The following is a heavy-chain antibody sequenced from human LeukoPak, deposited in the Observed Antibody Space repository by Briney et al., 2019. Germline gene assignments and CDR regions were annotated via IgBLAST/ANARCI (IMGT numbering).Heavy chain of an antibody. CDR3: AKQDSSSSASDAFDI. CDR1: GFTFSSYA. D-gene: IGHD6-6*01. J-gene: IGHJ3*02. Sequence: PGGSLRLSCAASGFTFSSYAMSWVRQAPGTGLEWVSVVYSGGQTYYADSVRGRFTVSRDNSKNTLYLQMNSLRAEDTAVYYCAKQDSSSSASDAFDIWGQGTMVTVSS. CDR2: VYSGGQT. V-gene: IGHV3-23*03.